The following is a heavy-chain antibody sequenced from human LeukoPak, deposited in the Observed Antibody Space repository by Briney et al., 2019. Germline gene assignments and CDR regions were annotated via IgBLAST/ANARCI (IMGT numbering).Heavy chain of an antibody. D-gene: IGHD2-8*01. CDR3: ARDSMFATNWYDP. V-gene: IGHV4-59*01. Sequence: SETLSLTCTVSGTSISSSYWNWIRQPPGKGLGWIGYISKSGSTLYNPSLKRRLSISIDMAKNLFSLKLSSVTAADTAVYYCARDSMFATNWYDPWGQGTLVTVSS. J-gene: IGHJ5*02. CDR2: ISKSGST. CDR1: GTSISSSY.